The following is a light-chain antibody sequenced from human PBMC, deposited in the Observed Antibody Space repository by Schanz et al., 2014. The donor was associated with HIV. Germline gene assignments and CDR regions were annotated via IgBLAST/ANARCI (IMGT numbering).Light chain of an antibody. V-gene: IGKV3-15*01. CDR3: QQYNNWPSA. CDR1: QSVSRN. J-gene: IGKJ5*01. Sequence: EIVLTQSPATLSVSPGERVTLSCRASQSVSRNLAWYQQKPGQAPRLLIYGASTRATGIPARFSGSGSGTEFTLTISSLQSEDFAVYYCQQYNNWPSAFGQGTRLEIK. CDR2: GAS.